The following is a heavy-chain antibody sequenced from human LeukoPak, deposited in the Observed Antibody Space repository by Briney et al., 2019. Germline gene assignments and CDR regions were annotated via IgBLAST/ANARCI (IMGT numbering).Heavy chain of an antibody. CDR1: GYTFTAFY. CDR2: INPNSGGT. Sequence: ASVKVSCKASGYTFTAFYMHWVRQAPGQGLEWMGRINPNSGGTKYAQKFQGRVTMTTDTSINTAYLELSRLRSDDTAVYYCARGYSNSWLDYWGQGTLVTVSS. V-gene: IGHV1-2*06. J-gene: IGHJ4*02. D-gene: IGHD6-13*01. CDR3: ARGYSNSWLDY.